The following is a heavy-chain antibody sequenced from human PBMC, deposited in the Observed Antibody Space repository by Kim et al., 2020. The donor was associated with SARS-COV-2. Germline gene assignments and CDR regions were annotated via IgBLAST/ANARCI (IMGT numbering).Heavy chain of an antibody. J-gene: IGHJ4*02. Sequence: SPKVPGRVTITRDTSASIAYMERSSLRSEDTAVYYCARGGFTSGYYLFDFWGQGTLVTVSS. V-gene: IGHV1-3*01. CDR3: ARGGFTSGYYLFDF. D-gene: IGHD3-22*01.